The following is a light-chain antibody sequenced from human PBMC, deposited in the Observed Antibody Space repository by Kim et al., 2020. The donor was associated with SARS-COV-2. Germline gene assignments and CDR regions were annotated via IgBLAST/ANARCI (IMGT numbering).Light chain of an antibody. CDR1: NIESKS. J-gene: IGLJ2*01. Sequence: SYELTQPPSVSVAPGKTASITCAGDNIESKSVHWYQQKPGQAPVLVISYDSDRPSGIPERLSGSNSDNTATLTISEVEAGDEAAYYCQVWDSSSVHRVFG. V-gene: IGLV3-21*04. CDR3: QVWDSSSVHRV. CDR2: YDS.